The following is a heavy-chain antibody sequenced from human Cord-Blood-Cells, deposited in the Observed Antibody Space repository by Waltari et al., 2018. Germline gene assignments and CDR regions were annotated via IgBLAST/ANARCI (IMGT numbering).Heavy chain of an antibody. CDR3: ARVTTGTPSYYYGMDV. J-gene: IGHJ6*02. V-gene: IGHV4-59*01. CDR1: GGPISSYY. Sequence: QVQLQESGPGLVKPSETLSLTCTVSGGPISSYYWSWIRQPPGKGLEWIGYIYYSGSTNYNPSLKSRVTISVDTSKNQFSLKLSSVTAADTAVYYCARVTTGTPSYYYGMDVWGQGTTVTVSS. D-gene: IGHD1-1*01. CDR2: IYYSGST.